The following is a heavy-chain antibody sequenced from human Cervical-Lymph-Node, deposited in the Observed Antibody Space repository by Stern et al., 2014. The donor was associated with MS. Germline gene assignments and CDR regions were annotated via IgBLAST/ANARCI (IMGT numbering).Heavy chain of an antibody. V-gene: IGHV1-69*12. Sequence: QVQLVQSGTEVKKPGSSVKVSCKASGVTFSNSSITWVRQAPGQGLEWMGWIIPLFDSTHYAQMFQGRVTITADESTITSYMELNSLRSEDTAVYYCARGGLYYYYSGMDVWGQGTTVIVSS. CDR2: IIPLFDST. CDR3: ARGGLYYYYSGMDV. CDR1: GVTFSNSS. J-gene: IGHJ6*02.